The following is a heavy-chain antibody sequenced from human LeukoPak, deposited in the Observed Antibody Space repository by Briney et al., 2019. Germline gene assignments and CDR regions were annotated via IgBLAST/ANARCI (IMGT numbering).Heavy chain of an antibody. CDR2: IYYSGNT. V-gene: IGHV4-59*08. Sequence: SETLSLTCTGSGGSISSYYWSLIRQPPGKGLEWIGYIYYSGNTSYNPSLKSRVTISVDTSTNQFSLKLSSVTAADTAVYYCARHLSGYDLYNWFDPWGQGTLVTVSS. CDR3: ARHLSGYDLYNWFDP. CDR1: GGSISSYY. D-gene: IGHD5-12*01. J-gene: IGHJ5*02.